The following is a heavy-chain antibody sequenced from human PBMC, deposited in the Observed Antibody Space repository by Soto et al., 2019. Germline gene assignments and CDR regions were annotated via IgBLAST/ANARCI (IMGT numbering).Heavy chain of an antibody. Sequence: QVQLVQSGAEVKKPGASVKVSCKSSGYTFTSYGISWVRQAPGQGLEWMGWISGYNGNTNYAQKLQGRVTMTTDTSTSTAYMELRSLRSDDTAVYYCARDEGYNWNDGGWFDPWGQGTLVTVSS. CDR3: ARDEGYNWNDGGWFDP. V-gene: IGHV1-18*01. CDR1: GYTFTSYG. D-gene: IGHD1-1*01. J-gene: IGHJ5*02. CDR2: ISGYNGNT.